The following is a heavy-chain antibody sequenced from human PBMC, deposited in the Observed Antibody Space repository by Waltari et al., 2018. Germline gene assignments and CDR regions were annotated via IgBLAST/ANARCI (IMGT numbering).Heavy chain of an antibody. J-gene: IGHJ4*02. Sequence: EVQLVESVGGLTQPGRYLRLSFTTSGLVFSSFSISWVRQAPGKGLEWVGFIRSKAYGGKPKYAASVRDRFTMSRDDSKSIAYLEMNSLKTEDTAMYFCTTQNTFWSWSYWGRGTLVTVSS. CDR3: TTQNTFWSWSY. D-gene: IGHD3-3*01. V-gene: IGHV3-49*04. CDR2: IRSKAYGGKP. CDR1: GLVFSSFS.